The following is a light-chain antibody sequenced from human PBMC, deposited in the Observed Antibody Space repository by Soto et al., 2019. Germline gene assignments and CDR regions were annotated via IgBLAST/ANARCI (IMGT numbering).Light chain of an antibody. J-gene: IGLJ2*01. V-gene: IGLV2-14*03. CDR1: SSDIGAYNF. CDR3: TSWTTSTTML. CDR2: DVN. Sequence: QPVLTQPASVSGSPGQSITISCTGTSSDIGAYNFVSWYQQHPGKAPKLMLYDVNIRPSGVSNRFSGSKSGNTASLTISGLQAEDEADYYCTSWTTSTTMLFGGGTKVTVL.